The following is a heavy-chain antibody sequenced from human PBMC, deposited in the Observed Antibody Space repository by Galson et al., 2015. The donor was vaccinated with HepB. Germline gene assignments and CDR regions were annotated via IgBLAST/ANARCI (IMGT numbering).Heavy chain of an antibody. CDR2: INPNSGGT. J-gene: IGHJ6*03. Sequence: SVKVSCKASGYTFTGYYMHWVRQAPGQGLEWMGWINPNSGGTNYAQKFQGWVTMTRDTSISTAYMELSRLRSDDTAVYYCARERGGYSYGFRLYYYYYMDVWGKGTTGTVSS. CDR3: ARERGGYSYGFRLYYYYYMDV. D-gene: IGHD5-18*01. V-gene: IGHV1-2*04. CDR1: GYTFTGYY.